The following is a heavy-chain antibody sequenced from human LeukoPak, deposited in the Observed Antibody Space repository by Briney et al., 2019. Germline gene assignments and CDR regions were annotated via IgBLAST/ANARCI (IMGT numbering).Heavy chain of an antibody. V-gene: IGHV1-2*02. J-gene: IGHJ4*02. CDR3: ARTNGGYEYN. CDR2: INPYSGDT. D-gene: IGHD5-12*01. CDR1: GGTFSSYA. Sequence: GSSVKVSCKASGGTFSSYAISWVRQAPGQGLAWMGWINPYSGDTTYAQKFQGRLTLTRDTSISTAYMEVSRLKSDDTAVYYCARTNGGYEYNWGQGTRVIVSS.